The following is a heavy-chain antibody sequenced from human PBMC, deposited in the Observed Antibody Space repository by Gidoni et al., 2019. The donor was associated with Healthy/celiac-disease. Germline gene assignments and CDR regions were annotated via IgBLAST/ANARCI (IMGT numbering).Heavy chain of an antibody. V-gene: IGHV4-59*01. D-gene: IGHD5-12*01. CDR2: IYYSGST. J-gene: IGHJ5*02. Sequence: QVQLQESGPGLVKPSETLSLTCTGSGGSISSYYWSWIRPPPGKGLEWIGYIYYSGSTNYNPSLKSRVTISVDTSKNQFSLKLSSVTAADTAVYYCARDGFYSGYDSNWFDPWGQGTLVTVSS. CDR3: ARDGFYSGYDSNWFDP. CDR1: GGSISSYY.